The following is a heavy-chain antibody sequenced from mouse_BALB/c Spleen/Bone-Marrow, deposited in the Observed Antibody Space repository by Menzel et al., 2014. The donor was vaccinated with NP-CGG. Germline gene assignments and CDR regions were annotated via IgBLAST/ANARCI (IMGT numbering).Heavy chain of an antibody. Sequence: QVQLQQSGAELAKPGASVKMSCKASGYTFTSYWMHWVKQRPGQGLEWIGYINPSTGYTEYNQKFKGKATLTADKSSSTAYMQLSSLTSEDSAVYYCARDPYYYGFDYWGQGTTLTVSS. D-gene: IGHD1-1*01. V-gene: IGHV1-7*01. CDR3: ARDPYYYGFDY. CDR2: INPSTGYT. CDR1: GYTFTSYW. J-gene: IGHJ2*01.